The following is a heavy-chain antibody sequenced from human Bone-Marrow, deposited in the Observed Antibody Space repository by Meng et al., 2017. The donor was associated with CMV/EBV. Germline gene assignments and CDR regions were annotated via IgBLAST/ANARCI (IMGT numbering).Heavy chain of an antibody. J-gene: IGHJ4*02. CDR3: ARSSGWSRFDH. CDR1: GYIFSYYY. CDR2: INPSDDT. Sequence: QVEVGQVGAELKDPGASVKVSCYASGYIFSYYYIHWVRQAPGQWLEWMGWINPSDDTNYAQNFQGRVTMTRDMSINTVYMELSRLTSDDTAVYYCARSSGWSRFDHWGQGTLVTVSS. D-gene: IGHD6-19*01. V-gene: IGHV1-2*02.